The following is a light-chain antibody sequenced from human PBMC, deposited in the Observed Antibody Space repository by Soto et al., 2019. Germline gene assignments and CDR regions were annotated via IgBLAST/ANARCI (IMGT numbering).Light chain of an antibody. CDR1: QSVLHTSNNKNY. CDR2: CTS. Sequence: DIVMTQSPDSLAVSLGERATINCRSSQSVLHTSNNKNYLGWYQQKPGQPPKLLIYCTSYREFGVPDRFSGRGCGTEFSLDIGSVQAEDVSVYYCMQYSIPDLTVGQG. J-gene: IGKJ1*01. V-gene: IGKV4-1*01. CDR3: MQYSIPDLT.